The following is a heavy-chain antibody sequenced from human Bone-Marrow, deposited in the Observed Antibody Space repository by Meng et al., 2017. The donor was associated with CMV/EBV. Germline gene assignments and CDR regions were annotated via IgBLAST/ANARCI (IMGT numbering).Heavy chain of an antibody. CDR1: GYTFTSYD. J-gene: IGHJ4*02. Sequence: ASVKVSCKASGYTFTSYDINWVRQATGQGLEWMGWMNPNSGNTGYAQKFQGRVTITRNTSISTAYMELSSLRSEDTAVYYCARGGIVVVPAANDYWGQGTLVTVSS. V-gene: IGHV1-8*03. D-gene: IGHD2-2*01. CDR3: ARGGIVVVPAANDY. CDR2: MNPNSGNT.